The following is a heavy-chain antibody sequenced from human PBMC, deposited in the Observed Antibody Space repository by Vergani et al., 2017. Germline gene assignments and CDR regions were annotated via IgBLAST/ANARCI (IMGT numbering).Heavy chain of an antibody. CDR2: INPNSGGT. CDR3: ARGDDILTGYYRNYYYYGMDV. J-gene: IGHJ6*02. D-gene: IGHD3-9*01. Sequence: QVQLVQSGAEVKKPGASVKVSCKASGDTFTGYYMHWVRQAPGQGLEWMGWINPNSGGTNYAPKFQGRVTMTRDTSISTAYMELSRLRSDDTAVYYCARGDDILTGYYRNYYYYGMDVWGQGTTVTVSS. CDR1: GDTFTGYY. V-gene: IGHV1-2*02.